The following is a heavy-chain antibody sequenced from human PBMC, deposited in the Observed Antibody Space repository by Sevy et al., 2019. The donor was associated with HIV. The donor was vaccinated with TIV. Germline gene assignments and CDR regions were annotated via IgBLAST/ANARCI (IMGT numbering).Heavy chain of an antibody. D-gene: IGHD4-17*01. CDR1: GGTFSSYA. CDR2: IIPIFGTA. Sequence: ASVKVSCKASGGTFSSYAISWVRQAPGQGLEWMGGIIPIFGTANYDQKFQGRVTITADESTSTAYMELSSLRSEDTAVYYCARTTVTTRYFDSWGQRTLVTVSS. V-gene: IGHV1-69*13. CDR3: ARTTVTTRYFDS. J-gene: IGHJ4*02.